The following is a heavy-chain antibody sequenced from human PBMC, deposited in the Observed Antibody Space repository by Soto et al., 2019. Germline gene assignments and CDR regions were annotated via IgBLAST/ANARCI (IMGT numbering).Heavy chain of an antibody. V-gene: IGHV4-30-4*01. D-gene: IGHD3-10*01. J-gene: IGHJ6*02. Sequence: PSETLSLTCTVSGGSISSGDYYWSWIRQPPGKGLEWIGYIYYSGSTYYNPSLKSRVTISVDTSKNQFSLKLSSVTAADTAVYYCARGPLRSHYYYYGMDVWGQGTTVTVSS. CDR3: ARGPLRSHYYYYGMDV. CDR2: IYYSGST. CDR1: GGSISSGDYY.